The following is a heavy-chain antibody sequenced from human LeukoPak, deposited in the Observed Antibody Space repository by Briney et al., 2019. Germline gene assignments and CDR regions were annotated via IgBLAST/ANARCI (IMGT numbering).Heavy chain of an antibody. Sequence: PSETLSLTCTVSGGSISSYYWSWIRQPAGKGLEWIGRIYTGGSTNYNPSLKSRVTMSVDTSKNQFSLKLSSVTAADTAVYYCARDRGDSSGYYSPTYYFDYWGQGTLVTVSS. CDR3: ARDRGDSSGYYSPTYYFDY. CDR2: IYTGGST. V-gene: IGHV4-4*07. J-gene: IGHJ4*02. CDR1: GGSISSYY. D-gene: IGHD3-22*01.